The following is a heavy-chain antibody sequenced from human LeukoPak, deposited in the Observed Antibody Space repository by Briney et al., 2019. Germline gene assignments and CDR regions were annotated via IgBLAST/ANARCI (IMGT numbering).Heavy chain of an antibody. CDR1: GGSISSSSYY. D-gene: IGHD6-13*01. Sequence: SETLSLTCTVSGGSISSSSYYWGWIRQPPGKGLEWIGSIYYSGSTYYNPSLKSRVTTSVDTSKNQFSLKLSSVTAADTAVYYCATIAAAGKLHDYWGQGTLVTVSS. CDR2: IYYSGST. J-gene: IGHJ4*02. V-gene: IGHV4-39*01. CDR3: ATIAAAGKLHDY.